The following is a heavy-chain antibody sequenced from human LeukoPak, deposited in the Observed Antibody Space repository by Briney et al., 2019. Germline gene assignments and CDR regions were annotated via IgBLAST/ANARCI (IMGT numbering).Heavy chain of an antibody. V-gene: IGHV3-23*01. CDR3: AKGSLGSWYSFDC. CDR2: FSRSGPDA. CDR1: GFTFGSSA. J-gene: IGHJ4*02. Sequence: TGGSLRLSCAASGFTFGSSAMSWVRQAPGKGPGWVSTFSRSGPDAYYAASVKGRFTIFRDNSKNTLYLQMNSLRAEDTAVYYCAKGSLGSWYSFDCWGQGTLVTVSS. D-gene: IGHD6-13*01.